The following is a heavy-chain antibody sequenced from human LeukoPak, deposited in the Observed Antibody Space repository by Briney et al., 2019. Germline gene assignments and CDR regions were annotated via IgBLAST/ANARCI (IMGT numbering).Heavy chain of an antibody. J-gene: IGHJ4*02. D-gene: IGHD5-24*01. Sequence: SETLSHTRAVYGGSFSAYYWCWIRQSPGKGLEWIAEINHRGDTNYNPSVKSRVSISVDTSKNQFSLKVTSLTAADTAVYYCARGPTISETGDFDYWGQGTLVTVSS. CDR3: ARGPTISETGDFDY. CDR2: INHRGDT. CDR1: GGSFSAYY. V-gene: IGHV4-34*01.